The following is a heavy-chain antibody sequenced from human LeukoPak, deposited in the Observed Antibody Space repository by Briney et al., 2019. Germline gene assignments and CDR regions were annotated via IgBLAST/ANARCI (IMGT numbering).Heavy chain of an antibody. Sequence: SETLSLTYTVSGGSISSSSYYWGWIRQPPGKGLEWIGSIYYSGSTYYNPSLKSRVTISVDTSKNQFSLKLSSVTAADTAVYYCARANIAAAGIKGYYYYYMDVWGKGTTVTVSS. D-gene: IGHD6-13*01. CDR2: IYYSGST. CDR3: ARANIAAAGIKGYYYYYMDV. CDR1: GGSISSSSYY. V-gene: IGHV4-39*07. J-gene: IGHJ6*03.